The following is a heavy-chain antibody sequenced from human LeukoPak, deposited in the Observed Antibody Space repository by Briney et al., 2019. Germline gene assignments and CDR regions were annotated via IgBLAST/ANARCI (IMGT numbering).Heavy chain of an antibody. J-gene: IGHJ4*02. D-gene: IGHD1-26*01. CDR3: ASLGFSPNVGDY. CDR2: INPSGGST. V-gene: IGHV1-46*01. Sequence: ASVKVSCKASGYTFTSYYMHWVRQAPGQGLEWMGIINPSGGSTSYAQKFQGRVTMTRDTSISTAYMELSRLRSDDTAVYYCASLGFSPNVGDYWGQGTLVTVSS. CDR1: GYTFTSYY.